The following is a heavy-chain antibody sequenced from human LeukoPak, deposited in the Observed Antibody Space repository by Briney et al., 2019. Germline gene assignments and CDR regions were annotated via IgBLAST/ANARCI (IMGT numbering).Heavy chain of an antibody. CDR2: ISYDGSNK. CDR3: VRDQKKGIAVAGTQNY. CDR1: GFTFSSYA. J-gene: IGHJ4*02. V-gene: IGHV3-30-3*01. D-gene: IGHD6-19*01. Sequence: PGGSLRLSCAASGFTFSSYAMHWVRQAPGKGLEWVAVISYDGSNKYYADSVKGRFTISRDNSKNTLYLQMNSLRAEDTAVYYCVRDQKKGIAVAGTQNYWGQGTLVTVSS.